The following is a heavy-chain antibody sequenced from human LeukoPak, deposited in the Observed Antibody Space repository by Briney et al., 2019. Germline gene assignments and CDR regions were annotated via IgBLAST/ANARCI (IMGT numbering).Heavy chain of an antibody. CDR3: ARDKAVTTEVTQHFQH. CDR1: GYTFTGYY. Sequence: PWASVKVSCKASGYTFTGYYMHWVRQAPGQGLEWMGWISAYNGYTDYAQKLQFRVTMTTDTSTSTAYMELRSLRSDDTAVYYCARDKAVTTEVTQHFQHWGQGTLVTVSS. J-gene: IGHJ1*01. V-gene: IGHV1-18*04. D-gene: IGHD4-23*01. CDR2: ISAYNGYT.